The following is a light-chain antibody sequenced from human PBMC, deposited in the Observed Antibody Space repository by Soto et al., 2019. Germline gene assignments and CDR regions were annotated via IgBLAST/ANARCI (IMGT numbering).Light chain of an antibody. CDR2: GAS. CDR1: QSVSSN. J-gene: IGKJ2*01. V-gene: IGKV3-15*01. CDR3: QQYNSSPPMYT. Sequence: EIVMTQSPATLSVSPGERATLSCRASQSVSSNLAWYQQKPGQAPRLLIYGASTRATGIPARFRGSGSGTEFTLTISSLQSEDCAVYYCQQYNSSPPMYTFGQGTKLEIK.